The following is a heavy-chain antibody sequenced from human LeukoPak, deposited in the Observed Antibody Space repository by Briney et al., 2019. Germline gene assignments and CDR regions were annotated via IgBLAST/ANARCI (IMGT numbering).Heavy chain of an antibody. J-gene: IGHJ4*02. D-gene: IGHD6-13*01. CDR3: TRVFVGDEYSSSGY. Sequence: PGGSLRLSCAASGFTFSRYYMHWVRRAPGKGLVWVSRINSDGRSTTYADSVRGRFTVSRDNAKNTLYLQMNSLKVEDTAMYYCTRVFVGDEYSSSGYWGQGTLVTVSS. V-gene: IGHV3-74*01. CDR2: INSDGRST. CDR1: GFTFSRYY.